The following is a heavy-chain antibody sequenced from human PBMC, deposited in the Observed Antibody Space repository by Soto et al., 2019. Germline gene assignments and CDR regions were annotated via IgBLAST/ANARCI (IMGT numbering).Heavy chain of an antibody. CDR2: IKYDGSET. CDR3: ARYSSAWGL. Sequence: PGGALRLSCAASGFTFSSYLMRWVRQAPGKGLGWVANIKYDGSETYYVDSVKGRFTISRDNAKNSLYLQMNSLRGEDTAVYYCARYSSAWGLWGQGTLVTVSS. V-gene: IGHV3-7*01. D-gene: IGHD6-19*01. CDR1: GFTFSSYL. J-gene: IGHJ4*02.